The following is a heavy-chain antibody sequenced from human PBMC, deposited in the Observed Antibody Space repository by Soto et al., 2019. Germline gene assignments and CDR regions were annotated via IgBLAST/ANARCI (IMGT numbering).Heavy chain of an antibody. CDR3: ARDIYSYGSVGTPDI. V-gene: IGHV3-30-3*01. CDR2: ISNDGNRQ. Sequence: QEQLMESGGGVVQPGRSLRLSCVASGFSFSSQAMYWVRQAPGEGLEWVAAISNDGNRQLYADSVKDRFTISRDNSRNTLDLQMNNLRTEDTGVYFCARDIYSYGSVGTPDIWGQGTMVTVSS. D-gene: IGHD5-18*01. J-gene: IGHJ3*02. CDR1: GFSFSSQA.